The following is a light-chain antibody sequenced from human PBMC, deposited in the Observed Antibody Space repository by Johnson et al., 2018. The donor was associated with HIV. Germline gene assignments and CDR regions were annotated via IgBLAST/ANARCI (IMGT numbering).Light chain of an antibody. Sequence: QSILTQPPSVSAAPGQKVTISCSGSTSNIGNKCVSWYQHLPGTAPKLLIYENNKRPSGIPDRFSGSKSGTTATLVIAGLQTGDEADYYCGTWDAGLSVLYVFGTGTKVTVL. CDR1: TSNIGNKC. J-gene: IGLJ1*01. CDR2: ENN. V-gene: IGLV1-51*02. CDR3: GTWDAGLSVLYV.